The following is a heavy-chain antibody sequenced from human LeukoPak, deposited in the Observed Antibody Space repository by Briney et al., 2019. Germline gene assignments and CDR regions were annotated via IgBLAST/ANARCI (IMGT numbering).Heavy chain of an antibody. Sequence: SETLSLTCTVSGGSVSSGSYYWSWIRQPPGRGLEWIGYIYYSGSTKYNPSLKSRVTISIDTSKNQFSLKLSSVTAADTAMYYCAGVVGGSYSMDVWGQGTTVTVSS. V-gene: IGHV4-61*01. J-gene: IGHJ6*03. D-gene: IGHD1-26*01. CDR3: AGVVGGSYSMDV. CDR2: IYYSGST. CDR1: GGSVSSGSYY.